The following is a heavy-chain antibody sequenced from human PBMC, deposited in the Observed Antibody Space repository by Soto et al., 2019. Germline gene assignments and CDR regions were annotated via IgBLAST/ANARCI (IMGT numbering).Heavy chain of an antibody. D-gene: IGHD3-10*01. CDR2: ILSDGRNE. V-gene: IGHV3-30*02. CDR1: GFSFSYYG. CDR3: VKDWGDGTNPIDS. Sequence: PGGSLRLSCAASGFSFSYYGMHWVRQAPGKGLDWVALILSDGRNEYYADSVKGRFTISRDNSKNTVYLQMNSLRDDDTGVYYFVKDWGDGTNPIDSWGRGTLVTVSS. J-gene: IGHJ4*02.